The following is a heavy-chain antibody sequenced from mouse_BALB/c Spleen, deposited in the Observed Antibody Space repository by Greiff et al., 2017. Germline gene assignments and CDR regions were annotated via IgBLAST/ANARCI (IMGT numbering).Heavy chain of an antibody. D-gene: IGHD2-1*01. CDR2: ISYSGST. CDR1: GYSITSDYA. V-gene: IGHV3-2*02. CDR3: ARSTDYGNFPYVMDY. Sequence: EVKLQESGPGLVKPSQSLSLTCTVTGYSITSDYAWNWIRQFPGNKLEWMGYISYSGSTSYNPSLKSRISITRDTSKNQFFLQLNSVTTEDTATYYCARSTDYGNFPYVMDYWGQGTSVTVSS. J-gene: IGHJ4*01.